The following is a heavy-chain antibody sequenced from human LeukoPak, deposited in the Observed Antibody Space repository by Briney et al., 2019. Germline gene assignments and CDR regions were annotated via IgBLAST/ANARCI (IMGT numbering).Heavy chain of an antibody. CDR3: ARDGTWGRYHYDSTGNDYYFDY. CDR1: VYTFTSYG. J-gene: IGHJ4*02. D-gene: IGHD3-22*01. CDR2: LSPYNGNK. Sequence: ASVTVSFKSSVYTFTSYGISWVRQAPGQGLEWMGWLSPYNGNKNYAQKFQGRVTMTTDLSTSTAYMEVRSLRSDDTAVYHCARDGTWGRYHYDSTGNDYYFDYWGQGTLVTVSS. V-gene: IGHV1-18*01.